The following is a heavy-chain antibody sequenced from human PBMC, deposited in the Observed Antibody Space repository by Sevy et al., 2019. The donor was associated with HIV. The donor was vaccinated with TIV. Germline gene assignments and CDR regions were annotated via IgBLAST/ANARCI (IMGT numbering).Heavy chain of an antibody. CDR3: AAGLGRSDFDS. CDR1: GLTVSNAW. V-gene: IGHV3-15*01. Sequence: GGSLRLSCAASGLTVSNAWMNWVRQAPGKGLEWVGRIKSKSDGGTRDLAAPVKGRVSISRDASRNTVSLEISSLKIEETGMYYCAAGLGRSDFDSWGQGTLVTVSS. CDR2: IKSKSDGGTR. J-gene: IGHJ5*01. D-gene: IGHD3-9*01.